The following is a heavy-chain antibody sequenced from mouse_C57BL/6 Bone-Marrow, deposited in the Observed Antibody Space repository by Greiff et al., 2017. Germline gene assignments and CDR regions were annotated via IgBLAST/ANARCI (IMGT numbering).Heavy chain of an antibody. CDR1: GYTFTDYY. D-gene: IGHD1-1*01. J-gene: IGHJ2*01. CDR3: ARKGLYYGSLYYFDY. Sequence: VQLQQSGPELVKPGASVKISCKASGYTFTDYYMNWVKQTHGKSLEWIGDINPNNGGTSYNQKFKGKATLTVDKSSSTAYMELRSLTSEDSAVYYCARKGLYYGSLYYFDYWGQGTTLTVSS. CDR2: INPNNGGT. V-gene: IGHV1-26*01.